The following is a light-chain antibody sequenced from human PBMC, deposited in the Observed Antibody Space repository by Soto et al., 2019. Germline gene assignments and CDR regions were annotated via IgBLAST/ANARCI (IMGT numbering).Light chain of an antibody. CDR1: QSVPDNY. V-gene: IGKV3-20*01. CDR2: GAS. J-gene: IGKJ1*01. CDR3: HQYTSPPRT. Sequence: ELVLTQSPGTLSLSPGERATLSCRASQSVPDNYLAWFQHKPGQAPRLLIYGASTRATGIPDRFSGSGSGTDFSLTISRLEPDDFAVYYCHQYTSPPRTLGQGTKVEI.